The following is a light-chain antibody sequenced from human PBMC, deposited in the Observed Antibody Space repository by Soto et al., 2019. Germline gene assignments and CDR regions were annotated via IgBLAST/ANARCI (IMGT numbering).Light chain of an antibody. CDR3: QQSYSSPPT. V-gene: IGKV1-39*01. CDR2: AAS. Sequence: DIQMTQSPSSLSASVEDRVIITCRASQSISNHLNWYQQKPGKAPKLLIFAASGLQSGVPSRFSGSRSGPDFTLTISSLQPEDFATYYCQQSYSSPPTFGQGTKVDI. CDR1: QSISNH. J-gene: IGKJ1*01.